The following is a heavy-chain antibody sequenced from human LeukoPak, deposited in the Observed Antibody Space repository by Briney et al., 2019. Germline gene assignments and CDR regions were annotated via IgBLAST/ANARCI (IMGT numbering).Heavy chain of an antibody. CDR2: ISGSGGST. J-gene: IGHJ3*02. CDR3: AKGGYCSSTSCYLYDAFDI. Sequence: GGSLSLSCAASGFTFSSYAMSWVRQAPGKGLEWVSAISGSGGSTYYADSVRGRFTSSRDKSENTLYLQMNSMRAEDTAVYYCAKGGYCSSTSCYLYDAFDIWGQGTMVTVSS. D-gene: IGHD2-2*01. CDR1: GFTFSSYA. V-gene: IGHV3-23*01.